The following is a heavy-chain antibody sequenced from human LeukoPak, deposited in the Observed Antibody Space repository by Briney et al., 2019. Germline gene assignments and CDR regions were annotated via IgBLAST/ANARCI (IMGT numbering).Heavy chain of an antibody. CDR1: GGSISSYY. V-gene: IGHV4-59*01. D-gene: IGHD2-2*01. J-gene: IGHJ6*02. CDR2: IYYSGST. CDR3: ARVTQIPHSSTESYYYGMDV. Sequence: SETLSLTCTVSGGSISSYYWSWIRQPPGKGLEWIGYIYYSGSTNYNPSLKSRVTISVDTSKNQFFLKLSSVTAADTAVYYCARVTQIPHSSTESYYYGMDVWGQGTTVTVSS.